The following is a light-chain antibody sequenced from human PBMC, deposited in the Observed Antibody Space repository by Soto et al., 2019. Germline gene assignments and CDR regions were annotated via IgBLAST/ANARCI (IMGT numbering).Light chain of an antibody. J-gene: IGKJ4*01. V-gene: IGKV1-39*01. CDR1: HSINNY. CDR2: AAS. Sequence: DIQMTQSPSSLSAAVGDSVTITCRSSHSINNYLNWYQQKPGKAPKVLIFAASSLQSGVPSRFSGGRSGTDFTLTISSLQPEDFATYFCQQSYSDPLTFGRGTK. CDR3: QQSYSDPLT.